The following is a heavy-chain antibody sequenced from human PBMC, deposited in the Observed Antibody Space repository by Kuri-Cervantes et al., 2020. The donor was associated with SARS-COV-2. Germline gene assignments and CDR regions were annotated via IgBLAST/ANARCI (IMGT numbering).Heavy chain of an antibody. D-gene: IGHD3-3*01. V-gene: IGHV1-2*02. CDR3: AITSIAYDFWSGYSHAEYFQH. J-gene: IGHJ1*01. CDR2: INSNSGGT. CDR1: GYTFTGYY. Sequence: ASVKVSCKASGYTFTGYYMHWVRQAPGQGLEWMGWINSNSGGTNYAQKFQGRVTMTRDTSISTAYMELSRLRSDDTAVYYCAITSIAYDFWSGYSHAEYFQHWGQGTLVTVSS.